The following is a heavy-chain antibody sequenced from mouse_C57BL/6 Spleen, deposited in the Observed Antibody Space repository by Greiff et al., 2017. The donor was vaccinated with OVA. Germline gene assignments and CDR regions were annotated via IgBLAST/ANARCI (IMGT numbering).Heavy chain of an antibody. Sequence: DVHLVESGGGLVKPGGSLKLSCAASGFTFSSYTMSWVRQTPEKRLEWVATISGGGGNTYYPDSVKGRFTISRDNAKNTLYLHMSSLRSEDTALYYCARRGSSYGYFDVWGTGTTVTVSS. D-gene: IGHD1-1*01. CDR1: GFTFSSYT. CDR3: ARRGSSYGYFDV. V-gene: IGHV5-9*01. J-gene: IGHJ1*03. CDR2: ISGGGGNT.